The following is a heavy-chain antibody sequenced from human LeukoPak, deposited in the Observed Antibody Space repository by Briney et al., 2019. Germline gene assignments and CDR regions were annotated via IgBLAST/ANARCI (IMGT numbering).Heavy chain of an antibody. CDR2: IKQGGSEK. CDR3: ARARSCTNGVCYSLYYFDY. V-gene: IGHV3-7*05. J-gene: IGHJ4*02. Sequence: GGSLRLSCAASGFTFSSYWMSWVRQAPGKGLEWVANIKQGGSEKYYVDSVKGRFTISRDNAKNSLYLQMNSLRAEDTAVYYCARARSCTNGVCYSLYYFDYWGQGTLVTVSS. D-gene: IGHD2-8*01. CDR1: GFTFSSYW.